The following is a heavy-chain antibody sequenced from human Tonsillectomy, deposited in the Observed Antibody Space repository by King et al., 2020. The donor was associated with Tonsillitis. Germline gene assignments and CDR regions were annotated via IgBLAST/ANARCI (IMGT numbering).Heavy chain of an antibody. V-gene: IGHV1-8*01. Sequence: VQLVESWAAVKKPGASVKVSCKAYVYNFICYDNNWVGQASGQGLEWMGLMKPKSSNTGYAQKFRGRVTMTRNTSISTAYMEWSSLRSEDTAVYYCARGRYEVDYWGQGTLVTVSS. CDR1: VYNFICYD. CDR3: ARGRYEVDY. J-gene: IGHJ4*01. CDR2: MKPKSSNT. D-gene: IGHD1-1*01.